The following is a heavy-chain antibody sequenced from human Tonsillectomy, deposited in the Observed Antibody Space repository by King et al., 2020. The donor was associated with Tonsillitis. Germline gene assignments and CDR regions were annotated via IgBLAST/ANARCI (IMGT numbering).Heavy chain of an antibody. CDR2: ISSGGNSA. D-gene: IGHD2-15*01. CDR3: ARGWWGDLFEN. V-gene: IGHV3-23*04. Sequence: VQLVQSGGGLVQPGGSVRLSCAASGFTISNYAMHWVRQAPGKGLEWVSAISSGGNSAYYTDSVKGRFTISRDSSKNTIYLQMNSLRAEDTAVYFCARGWWGDLFENWGQGTLVTVSS. J-gene: IGHJ4*02. CDR1: GFTISNYA.